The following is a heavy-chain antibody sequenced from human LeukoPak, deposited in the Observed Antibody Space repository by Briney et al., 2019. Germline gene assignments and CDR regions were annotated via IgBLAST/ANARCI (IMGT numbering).Heavy chain of an antibody. CDR3: AREDI. J-gene: IGHJ3*02. CDR2: ISSNGGST. Sequence: GGSLRLSCAASGFTLSSYAMHWVRQAPGKGLEYVSAISSNGGSTSYANSVKGRFTISRDNSKNTLYLQMGSLRAEDMAVYYCAREDIWGQGTMVTVSS. V-gene: IGHV3-64*01. CDR1: GFTLSSYA.